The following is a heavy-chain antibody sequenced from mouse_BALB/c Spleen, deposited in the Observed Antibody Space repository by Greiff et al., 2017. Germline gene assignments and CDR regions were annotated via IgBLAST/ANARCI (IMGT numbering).Heavy chain of an antibody. CDR2: IWWDDDK. CDR1: GFSLSTSGMG. V-gene: IGHV8-8*01. CDR3: ARTNYYCPWFAY. Sequence: QVTLKESGPGILQPSQTLSLTCSFSGFSLSTSGMGVGWIRQPSGKGLVWLVHIWWDDDKRYNPALKSRLTISKDTSSNQIFLKIASVDTADTATYYCARTNYYCPWFAYWGQGTLVTVSA. D-gene: IGHD1-1*01. J-gene: IGHJ3*01.